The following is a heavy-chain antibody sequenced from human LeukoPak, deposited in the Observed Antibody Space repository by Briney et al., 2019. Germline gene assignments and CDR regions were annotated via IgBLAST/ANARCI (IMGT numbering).Heavy chain of an antibody. V-gene: IGHV3-20*04. CDR1: GFTFSSYG. CDR2: INWNGGST. Sequence: GGSLRPSCAASGFTFSSYGMSWVRQAPGKGLEWVSGINWNGGSTGYADSVKGRFTISKDNAKNSLYLQMNSLRAEDTALYYCARERDGDYVSYMDVWGKGTTVTVSS. D-gene: IGHD4-17*01. CDR3: ARERDGDYVSYMDV. J-gene: IGHJ6*03.